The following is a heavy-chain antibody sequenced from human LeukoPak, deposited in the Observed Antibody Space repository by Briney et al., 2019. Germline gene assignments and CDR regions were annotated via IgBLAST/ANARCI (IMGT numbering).Heavy chain of an antibody. J-gene: IGHJ6*02. CDR2: IYPGDSDT. D-gene: IGHD6-6*01. CDR1: GYSFTSYW. Sequence: GESLKISCKGSGYSFTSYWIGWVRQMPGKGLEWMGIIYPGDSDTRYSPSFQGQVTISADKPISTAYLQWSSLKASDTAMYYCARSGRRWQLEPYYYYYGMDVWGQGTTVTVSS. V-gene: IGHV5-51*04. CDR3: ARSGRRWQLEPYYYYYGMDV.